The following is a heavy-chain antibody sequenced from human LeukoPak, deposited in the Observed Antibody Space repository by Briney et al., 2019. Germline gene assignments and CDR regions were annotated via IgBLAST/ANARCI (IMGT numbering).Heavy chain of an antibody. Sequence: GGSLRLSCAASGFIFSNYAMIWVCQAPGKGLEWVSAISGSGGSTYYADSVKGRFTISRDNSKNTLYLQMNSLRAEDTALYHCAKERSLNGGYSDGYFDHWGQGTLVTVSS. J-gene: IGHJ4*02. CDR2: ISGSGGST. CDR3: AKERSLNGGYSDGYFDH. CDR1: GFIFSNYA. D-gene: IGHD4-23*01. V-gene: IGHV3-23*01.